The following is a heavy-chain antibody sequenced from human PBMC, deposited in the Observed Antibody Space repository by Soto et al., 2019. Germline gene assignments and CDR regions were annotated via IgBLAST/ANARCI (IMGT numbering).Heavy chain of an antibody. D-gene: IGHD6-13*01. CDR1: GGSISSSSYY. CDR2: IYYSGST. V-gene: IGHV4-39*01. Sequence: SETLSLTCAVSGGSISSSSYYLGWIRQPPEKGLEWIGSIYYSGSTYYNPSLKSRVTISVDTSKNQFSLKLSSVTAADTAVYYCARHRIAAAVAYNWFDPWGQGTLVTVSS. J-gene: IGHJ5*02. CDR3: ARHRIAAAVAYNWFDP.